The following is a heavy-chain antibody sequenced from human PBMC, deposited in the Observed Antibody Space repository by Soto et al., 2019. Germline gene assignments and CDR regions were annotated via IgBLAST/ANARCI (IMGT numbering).Heavy chain of an antibody. CDR3: ASYDFWSGYYTHDY. D-gene: IGHD3-3*01. CDR1: GGSISSGDYY. V-gene: IGHV4-30-4*01. J-gene: IGHJ4*02. CDR2: IYYSGST. Sequence: PSETLSLTCTVSGGSISSGDYYWSWIRQPPGKGLEWIGYIYYSGSTYYNPSLKSRVTISVDTSKNQFSLKLSSVTAADTAVYYCASYDFWSGYYTHDYWGQGTLVTVSS.